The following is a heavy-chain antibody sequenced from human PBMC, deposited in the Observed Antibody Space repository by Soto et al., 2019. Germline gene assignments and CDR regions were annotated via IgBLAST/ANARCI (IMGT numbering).Heavy chain of an antibody. Sequence: GGSLRLSCAASGFTFSTYAMAWVRQAPGKGLEWVSGVSASGLNTDYADPVKGRFYISRDNSKNTVSLHMNSLRAEDTAVYYCAKKSLGTYFDYWGQGTLVTVSS. CDR1: GFTFSTYA. V-gene: IGHV3-23*01. CDR3: AKKSLGTYFDY. D-gene: IGHD7-27*01. CDR2: VSASGLNT. J-gene: IGHJ4*02.